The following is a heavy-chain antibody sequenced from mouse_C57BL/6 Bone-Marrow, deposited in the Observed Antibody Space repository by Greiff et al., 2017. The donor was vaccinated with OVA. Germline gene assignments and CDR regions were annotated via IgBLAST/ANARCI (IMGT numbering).Heavy chain of an antibody. CDR2: IYPRDGST. V-gene: IGHV1-85*01. CDR1: GYTFTSYD. CDR3: AYYGTKDY. J-gene: IGHJ2*01. D-gene: IGHD1-1*01. Sequence: VQRVESGPELVKPGASVKLSCKASGYTFTSYDINWVKQRPGQGLEWIGWIYPRDGSTKYNEKFKGKATLTVDTSSSTAYMELHSLTSEDSAVYFCAYYGTKDYWGQGTTLTVSS.